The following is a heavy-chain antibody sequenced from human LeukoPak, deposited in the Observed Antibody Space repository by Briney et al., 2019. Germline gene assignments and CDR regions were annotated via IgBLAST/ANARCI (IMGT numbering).Heavy chain of an antibody. J-gene: IGHJ6*03. D-gene: IGHD3-10*01. V-gene: IGHV1-8*01. CDR2: MNPNSGNT. CDR3: ARGSSGNRYYYYYYMDV. Sequence: GASVQVSCKASGYIFNNHDINWVRQATGQGLEWMGWMNPNSGNTGYAPKFQGRVTMTSDPSISTAYMELSSLRSEDTAVYYCARGSSGNRYYYYYYMDVWGKGTTVTISS. CDR1: GYIFNNHD.